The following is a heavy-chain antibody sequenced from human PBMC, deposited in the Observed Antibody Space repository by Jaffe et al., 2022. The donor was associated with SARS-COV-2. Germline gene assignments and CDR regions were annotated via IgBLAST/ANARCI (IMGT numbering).Heavy chain of an antibody. CDR1: GGSISSYY. V-gene: IGHV4-59*01. CDR2: IYYSGST. J-gene: IGHJ5*02. CDR3: ARLGKLRTEANWFDP. D-gene: IGHD4-17*01. Sequence: QVQLQESGPGLVKPSETLSLTCTVSGGSISSYYWSWIRQPPGKGLEWIGYIYYSGSTNYNPSLKSRVTISVDTSKNQFSLKLSSVTAADTAVYYCARLGKLRTEANWFDPWGQGTLVTVSS.